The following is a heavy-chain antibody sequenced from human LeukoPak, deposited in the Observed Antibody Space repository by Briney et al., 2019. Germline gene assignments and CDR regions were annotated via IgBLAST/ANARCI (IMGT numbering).Heavy chain of an antibody. CDR2: MHSSGST. J-gene: IGHJ5*02. Sequence: PSETLSLTCTVSGPSISSTLYYWGWIRQPPGKGLEWIGSMHSSGSTNYNPSLKSRVTMSVDTSKNQFSLKLTSVTAADTAVYYCARHPPGYYGSGRVGWFDPWGQGTLVTVSS. D-gene: IGHD3-10*01. CDR3: ARHPPGYYGSGRVGWFDP. V-gene: IGHV4-39*01. CDR1: GPSISSTLYY.